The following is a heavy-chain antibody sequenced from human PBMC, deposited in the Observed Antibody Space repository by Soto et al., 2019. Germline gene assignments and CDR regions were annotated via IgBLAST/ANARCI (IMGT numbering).Heavy chain of an antibody. CDR3: ARGEWELTW. CDR2: MNPNSGNT. Sequence: QVQLVQSGAEEKKPGASVKVSCKASGCTFTSYDMNWVRQATGQGPEWMGWMNPNSGNTGYAQKFQGRVTMTRNTSISTAYMELSSLTSEDTAVYYCARGEWELTWWGQGTLVTVSS. J-gene: IGHJ4*02. V-gene: IGHV1-8*01. CDR1: GCTFTSYD. D-gene: IGHD1-26*01.